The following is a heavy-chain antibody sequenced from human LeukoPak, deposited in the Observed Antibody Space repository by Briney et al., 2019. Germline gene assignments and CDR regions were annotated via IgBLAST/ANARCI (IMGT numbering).Heavy chain of an antibody. CDR1: GFTFSSYG. J-gene: IGHJ5*02. D-gene: IGHD3-22*01. Sequence: PGGSLRLSCAASGFTFSSYGMSWVRQAPGKGLEWVSAISGSPRTPFYPSSVQAPFPISRHNSKPTLYLQINSLTAEATALFYCAKDSVGYYDSTAYYCPYHSGQGTLVTVSS. CDR2: ISGSPRTP. CDR3: AKDSVGYYDSTAYYCPYH. V-gene: IGHV3-23*01.